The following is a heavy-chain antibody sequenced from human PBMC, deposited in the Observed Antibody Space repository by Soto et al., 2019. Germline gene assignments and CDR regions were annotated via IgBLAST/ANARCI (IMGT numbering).Heavy chain of an antibody. J-gene: IGHJ6*02. V-gene: IGHV1-69*08. Sequence: QVQLVQSGAEVKKPGSSVKVSCKASGGTFSSYTISWVRQAPGQGLEWMGRIIPILGIANYAQKFQGRVTITTDKSTSTAYMELSSLRSEDTAVYYCARDRVAAAGTGGMDVWGQGTTVTVSS. CDR2: IIPILGIA. D-gene: IGHD6-13*01. CDR1: GGTFSSYT. CDR3: ARDRVAAAGTGGMDV.